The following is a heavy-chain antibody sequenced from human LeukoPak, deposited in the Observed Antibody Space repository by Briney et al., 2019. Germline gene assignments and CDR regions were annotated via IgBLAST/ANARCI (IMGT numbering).Heavy chain of an antibody. D-gene: IGHD3-10*01. J-gene: IGHJ3*02. CDR3: ARSGITAFDI. Sequence: GGSLRLSCVASGFTLSSHNINWVRQAPGKGLEWVSHISSSGSVTYYGDSVKGRITISRDNAKNSVSLYMNSLRAEDSAVYYCARSGITAFDIWGQGTMVTVSS. V-gene: IGHV3-48*01. CDR2: ISSSGSVT. CDR1: GFTLSSHN.